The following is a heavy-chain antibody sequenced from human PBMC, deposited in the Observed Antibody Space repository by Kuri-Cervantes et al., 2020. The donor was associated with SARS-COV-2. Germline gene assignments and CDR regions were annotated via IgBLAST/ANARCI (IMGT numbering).Heavy chain of an antibody. CDR3: AKDSRNWGVLDY. Sequence: GESLKISCAASGFTFSNYDIHWVRQAPGKGLEWVAVISYDGSNKYYADSVKGRFTISRDSSKNTLYLQMNSLRAEDTSVYYCAKDSRNWGVLDYWGQGTLVTVSS. J-gene: IGHJ4*02. V-gene: IGHV3-30*18. CDR2: ISYDGSNK. CDR1: GFTFSNYD. D-gene: IGHD7-27*01.